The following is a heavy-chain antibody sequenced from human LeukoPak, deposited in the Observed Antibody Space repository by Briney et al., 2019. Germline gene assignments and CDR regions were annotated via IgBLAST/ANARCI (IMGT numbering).Heavy chain of an antibody. CDR2: ISGSGTGT. CDR1: GPTFSVYA. Sequence: GRSLRLSCAASGPTFSVYAMSWVRQAPGKGLEWVSGISGSGTGTYYADSVKGRFTISRDNSKNMLYLQMNSLYAEDTAVFYCARGGGYSGYLFYFDSWGQGTLVSVSS. V-gene: IGHV3-23*01. CDR3: ARGGGYSGYLFYFDS. J-gene: IGHJ4*02. D-gene: IGHD5-12*01.